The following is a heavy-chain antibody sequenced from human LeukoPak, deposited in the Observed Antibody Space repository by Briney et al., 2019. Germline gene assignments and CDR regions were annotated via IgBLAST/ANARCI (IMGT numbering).Heavy chain of an antibody. J-gene: IGHJ4*02. CDR1: GGSISTYY. V-gene: IGHV4-59*01. CDR2: IYYSGST. Sequence: SETLSLTCTVSGGSISTYYWSWIRQPPGKGLEWIGYIYYSGSTNYNPSLKSRVTISEDTSKNQFSLKVRSVTAADTAVYYCARERGDYLDFWGQGTLVTVSS. CDR3: ARERGDYLDF.